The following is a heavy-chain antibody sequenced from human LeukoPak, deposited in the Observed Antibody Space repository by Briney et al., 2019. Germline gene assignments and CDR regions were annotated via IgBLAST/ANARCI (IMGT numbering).Heavy chain of an antibody. D-gene: IGHD6-13*01. CDR2: INAGGGTT. J-gene: IGHJ2*01. V-gene: IGHV3-23*01. CDR3: AKRIAAAGTNSFFDL. CDR1: GFTFSSYS. Sequence: GGSLRLSCAASGFTFSSYSMSWARQAPGKGLEWVSAINAGGGTTYYTDSVKGRFTISRDNSKNTLYLQMNSLRAEDTAVYYCAKRIAAAGTNSFFDLWGRGTLVTVSS.